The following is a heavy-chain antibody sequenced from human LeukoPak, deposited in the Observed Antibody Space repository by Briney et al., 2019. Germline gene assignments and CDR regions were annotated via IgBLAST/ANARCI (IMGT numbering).Heavy chain of an antibody. CDR1: GFTFNNYA. V-gene: IGHV3-23*01. J-gene: IGHJ4*02. Sequence: GGSLSLSCAVAGFTFNNYAMSWVRQPPGKGLEWVSSISGGGETTYYADSAKGRFTISRDNSQNTLYLQMNSLRAEDTAVYYCARDYADYVGYFFFDYWGQGTLVTVSS. CDR2: ISGGGETT. D-gene: IGHD4-17*01. CDR3: ARDYADYVGYFFFDY.